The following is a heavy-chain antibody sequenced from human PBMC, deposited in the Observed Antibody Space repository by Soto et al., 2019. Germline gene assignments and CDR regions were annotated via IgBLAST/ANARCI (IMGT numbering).Heavy chain of an antibody. CDR1: GYTFTSYG. CDR2: ISAYNGNT. D-gene: IGHD3-10*01. CDR3: ASGWFGEFVYQFDY. V-gene: IGHV1-18*01. J-gene: IGHJ4*02. Sequence: QVQLVQSGAEVKKPGASVKVSCKPSGYTFTSYGITSVRQAPRQGLEWMGWISAYNGNTNYAQKFQGRVTMTTDTSTSTAYMELRSLGSDDTAVYYCASGWFGEFVYQFDYWGQGTLVTVSS.